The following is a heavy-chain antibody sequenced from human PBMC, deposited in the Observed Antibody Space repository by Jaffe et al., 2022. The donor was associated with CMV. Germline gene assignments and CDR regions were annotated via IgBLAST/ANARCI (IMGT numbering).Heavy chain of an antibody. CDR1: GFNFNTYA. Sequence: EVQLVESGGGLVQPGGSLRISCAASGFNFNTYAMNWVRQAPGKGLEWISFIRASSETIYYADSVKGRFTISRDNAKNSVYLEMNSLRDDDTAVYYCVRDRLYGSLDCWGQGTLVTVSS. CDR2: IRASSETI. D-gene: IGHD2-15*01. V-gene: IGHV3-48*02. CDR3: VRDRLYGSLDC. J-gene: IGHJ4*02.